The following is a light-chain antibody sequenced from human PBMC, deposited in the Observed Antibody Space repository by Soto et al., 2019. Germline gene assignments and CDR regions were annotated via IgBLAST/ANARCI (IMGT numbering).Light chain of an antibody. J-gene: IGKJ4*01. CDR1: QDISNY. CDR3: QQYDNLPLT. V-gene: IGKV1-33*01. Sequence: DIQLTHSPSSLSASVGDRVTITCQASQDISNYLNWYQQKPGKAPKLLIYDASNLETGVPSRFSGSGSGTDFTFTISSLQPEDIATYYCQQYDNLPLTCGGGTKGDI. CDR2: DAS.